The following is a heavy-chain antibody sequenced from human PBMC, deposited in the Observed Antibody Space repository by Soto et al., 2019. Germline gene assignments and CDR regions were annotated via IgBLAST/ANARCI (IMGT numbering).Heavy chain of an antibody. CDR1: GFSFSNSV. D-gene: IGHD3-22*01. CDR2: ISYDGGNK. V-gene: IGHV3-30-3*02. CDR3: AKPLDSSGTDAFDI. J-gene: IGHJ3*02. Sequence: PGGSLRLSCAASGFSFSNSVMHWVRQAPGKGLEWVAVISYDGGNKYYADSVKGRFTISRDNSKNTLYLQMNSLRAEDTAVYYCAKPLDSSGTDAFDIWGQGTMVTVSS.